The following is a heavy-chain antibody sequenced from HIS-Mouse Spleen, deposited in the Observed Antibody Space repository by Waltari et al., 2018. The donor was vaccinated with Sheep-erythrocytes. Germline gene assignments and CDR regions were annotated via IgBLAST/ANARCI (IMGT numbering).Heavy chain of an antibody. D-gene: IGHD1-26*01. V-gene: IGHV3-21*01. CDR3: ARVASGATFDY. CDR2: IVISSTYI. J-gene: IGHJ4*02. Sequence: EVQLVESGGGLVKPGGSLRLSCAASGFTFSSYSMNWVRQAPGKGLELFSSIVISSTYISYADSVQGRFTIARDNAKNSLYRQMNSLRAEATAVYYCARVASGATFDYWGQGTLVTVSS. CDR1: GFTFSSYS.